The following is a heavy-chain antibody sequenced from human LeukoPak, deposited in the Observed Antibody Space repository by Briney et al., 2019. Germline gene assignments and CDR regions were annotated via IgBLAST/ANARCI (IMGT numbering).Heavy chain of an antibody. J-gene: IGHJ4*02. CDR1: GFSFTTSW. CDR2: IEQDGSEK. Sequence: GGSLRLSCAASGFSFTTSWMSWVREAPGKGLEWVASIEQDGSEKYYVDSVKGRFTISRDNAKNSLFLQMNSLRAEDTAVYYCAKGHTSLAPGGQGALVTVSS. D-gene: IGHD5-18*01. V-gene: IGHV3-7*01. CDR3: AKGHTSLAP.